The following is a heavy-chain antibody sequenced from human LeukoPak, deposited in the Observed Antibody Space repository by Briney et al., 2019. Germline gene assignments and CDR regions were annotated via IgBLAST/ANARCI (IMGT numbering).Heavy chain of an antibody. D-gene: IGHD3-10*01. J-gene: IGHJ6*03. CDR3: ARGRWFGGFYYMVV. CDR1: GFTFSSDG. CDR2: IRYDGNNK. V-gene: IGHV3-30*02. Sequence: GGSLRLSCAASGFTFSSDGLHWVRQAPGKGLEWVALIRYDGNNKHYADSVKGRFPISRDNAKNSLYLQMNSLRADDTAIYYCARGRWFGGFYYMVVWGKGTTVTVSS.